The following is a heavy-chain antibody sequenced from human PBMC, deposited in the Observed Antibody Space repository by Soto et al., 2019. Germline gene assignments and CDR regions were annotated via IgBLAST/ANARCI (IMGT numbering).Heavy chain of an antibody. D-gene: IGHD2-15*01. Sequence: QVQLVESGGGVVQPGRSLRLSCAASGFTFSSYGMHWVRQAPGKGLEWVAVISYDGSNKYYADSVKSRFTISRDNSKNTLYLQMSSLRGEDTAVYYCAKDGGCSGGSCYSHWFDPWGQGTLVDVSS. J-gene: IGHJ5*02. V-gene: IGHV3-30*18. CDR1: GFTFSSYG. CDR3: AKDGGCSGGSCYSHWFDP. CDR2: ISYDGSNK.